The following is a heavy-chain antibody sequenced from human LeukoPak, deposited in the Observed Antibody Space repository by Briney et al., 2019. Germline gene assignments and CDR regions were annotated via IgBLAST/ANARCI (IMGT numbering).Heavy chain of an antibody. CDR2: IGTSSSTHI. J-gene: IGHJ4*02. Sequence: GGSLRLSCAASGFTFSSYSMNWVRQAPGKGLEWVSSIGTSSSTHIYYADSVKGRFTISRDNAKNSLSLQMNSLRGEDTAVYCCAREGPVDCSSTSCYADYWGQGTLVTVSS. CDR1: GFTFSSYS. CDR3: AREGPVDCSSTSCYADY. V-gene: IGHV3-21*01. D-gene: IGHD2-2*01.